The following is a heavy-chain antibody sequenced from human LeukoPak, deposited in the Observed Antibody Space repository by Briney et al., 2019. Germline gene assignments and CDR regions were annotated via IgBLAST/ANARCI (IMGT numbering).Heavy chain of an antibody. V-gene: IGHV1-18*01. CDR3: ARDPSPWYDSSGYNY. Sequence: ASVKVSCKASGYTFTSYGISWVRQAPGQGLEWMGWISAYNGNTSYAQKLQGRVTMTTDTSTSTAYMELRSLRSDDTAVYYCARDPSPWYDSSGYNYWGQGTLVTVSS. CDR1: GYTFTSYG. CDR2: ISAYNGNT. D-gene: IGHD3-22*01. J-gene: IGHJ4*02.